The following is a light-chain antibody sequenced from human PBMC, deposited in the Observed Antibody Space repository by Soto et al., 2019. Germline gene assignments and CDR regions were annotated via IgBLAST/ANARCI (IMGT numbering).Light chain of an antibody. V-gene: IGKV3-11*01. CDR3: HQYSDWPGT. Sequence: EIVLTQSPATLSLSPGERATLSCRASQSVSSYLAWYQQKPGQAPRLLIYDASNRATGIPARFSGSGSGTEFTLTISSLQSEDVAVYYCHQYSDWPGTFGLGTKVDIK. CDR2: DAS. CDR1: QSVSSY. J-gene: IGKJ1*01.